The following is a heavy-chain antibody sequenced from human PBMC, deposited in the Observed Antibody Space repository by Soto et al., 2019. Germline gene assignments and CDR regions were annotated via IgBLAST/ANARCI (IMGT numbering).Heavy chain of an antibody. CDR2: ISANTGNT. D-gene: IGHD2-2*01. Sequence: ASLKVCCKSSGGTFSSYTISWVRQAPGQGLEWMGWISANTGNTNYAQRFQGRLTMTTDTSTTTAYMELRSLTSDDTAVYYCAREYCTSTSCYGPDYWGQGTLVTVSS. V-gene: IGHV1-18*01. J-gene: IGHJ4*02. CDR1: GGTFSSYT. CDR3: AREYCTSTSCYGPDY.